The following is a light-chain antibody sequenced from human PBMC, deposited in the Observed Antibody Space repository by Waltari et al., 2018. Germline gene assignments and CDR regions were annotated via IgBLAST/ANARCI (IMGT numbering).Light chain of an antibody. CDR3: QQRRRWPLT. CDR2: DTS. V-gene: IGKV3-11*01. Sequence: EIVLTQSPATLSLSPGERATLSCRARQTVDTYLAWYQQRPGQAPRRLIYDTSNRATGIPDRFSGSGSETDFTLTISSLEPEDFAVYYCQQRRRWPLTFGGGSKVEI. J-gene: IGKJ4*01. CDR1: QTVDTY.